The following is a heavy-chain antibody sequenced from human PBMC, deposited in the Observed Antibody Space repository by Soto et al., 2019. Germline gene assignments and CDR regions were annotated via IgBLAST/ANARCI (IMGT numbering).Heavy chain of an antibody. J-gene: IGHJ3*02. Sequence: ASVKCSCKASGGTFSSYAISWVRQAPGQGLEWMGGIIPIFVTANYAQKFQGRVTITADESTSTAYMELSSLRSEDTAVYYCERGKGYSGSSDAFDTWGQGTMVTVSS. CDR3: ERGKGYSGSSDAFDT. D-gene: IGHD1-26*01. V-gene: IGHV1-69*13. CDR2: IIPIFVTA. CDR1: GGTFSSYA.